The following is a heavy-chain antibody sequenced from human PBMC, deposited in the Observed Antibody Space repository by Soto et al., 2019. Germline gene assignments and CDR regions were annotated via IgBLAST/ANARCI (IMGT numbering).Heavy chain of an antibody. D-gene: IGHD2-2*01. Sequence: QVQLVQSGAEVKKPGSSVKVSCKTSGVTFSSHAVSWVRQAPGQGIEWVGGIVPMSQTPIYAQKFQGRVTITADKSTYTLYRQLSSPRSEDTAVYFCAREGHNTKRLRVSYLDSWCQGTQVTVAS. CDR1: GVTFSSHA. CDR3: AREGHNTKRLRVSYLDS. V-gene: IGHV1-69*06. CDR2: IVPMSQTP. J-gene: IGHJ4*02.